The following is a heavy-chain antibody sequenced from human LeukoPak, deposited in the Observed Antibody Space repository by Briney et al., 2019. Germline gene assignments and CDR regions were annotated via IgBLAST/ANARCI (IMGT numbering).Heavy chain of an antibody. CDR2: ISYTGTYI. J-gene: IGHJ4*02. CDR3: ARDNSYYYDSSGYYLVDY. D-gene: IGHD3-22*01. V-gene: IGHV3-21*01. Sequence: PGGSLRLSCAASAFSLNACNMNWVRQAPGKGLEWVSSISYTGTYIYYADSVKGRFTISRDNAQNSLYLQMNSLRAEDTAVYYCARDNSYYYDSSGYYLVDYWGQGTLVTVSS. CDR1: AFSLNACN.